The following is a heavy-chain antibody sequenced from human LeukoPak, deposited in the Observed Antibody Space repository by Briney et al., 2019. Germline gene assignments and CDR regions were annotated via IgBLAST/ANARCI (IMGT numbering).Heavy chain of an antibody. Sequence: PSETLSLTCTVSGGSISSSSYYWGWIRQPPGKGLEWIGSIYYSGSTYYNPSLKSRVTISVDTSKNQFSLKLSSVTAADTAVYYCARDTPGGFGELFQNWFDPWGQGTLVTVSS. CDR3: ARDTPGGFGELFQNWFDP. V-gene: IGHV4-39*07. CDR2: IYYSGST. CDR1: GGSISSSSYY. J-gene: IGHJ5*02. D-gene: IGHD3-10*01.